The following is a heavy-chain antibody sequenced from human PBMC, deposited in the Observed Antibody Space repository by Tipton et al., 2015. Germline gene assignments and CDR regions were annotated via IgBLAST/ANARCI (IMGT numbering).Heavy chain of an antibody. CDR3: VPKVDTARGKNDRFDY. CDR2: ISSNGGST. Sequence: SLRLSCSASGFTFRGYPMHWVRQAPGKGLEYVSAISSNGGSTFYADSVKGRFTISRDNSKNTLYLQMNSLRPEDTAVYYCVPKVDTARGKNDRFDYWGQGTLVAVSS. D-gene: IGHD5-18*01. V-gene: IGHV3-64D*08. CDR1: GFTFRGYP. J-gene: IGHJ4*02.